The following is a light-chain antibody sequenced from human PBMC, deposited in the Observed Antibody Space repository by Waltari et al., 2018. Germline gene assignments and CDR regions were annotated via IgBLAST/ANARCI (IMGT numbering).Light chain of an antibody. J-gene: IGKJ3*01. Sequence: EIVLTQSPATLSLSPGERATLSCRASQSVSRSLAWYQHKPGQAPRLLIYDASSRATGIPARFSGSGSGTDFTLTISSLEPEDFAIYFCQQRWNWPIFTFGPGTKVDIK. CDR1: QSVSRS. CDR3: QQRWNWPIFT. V-gene: IGKV3-11*01. CDR2: DAS.